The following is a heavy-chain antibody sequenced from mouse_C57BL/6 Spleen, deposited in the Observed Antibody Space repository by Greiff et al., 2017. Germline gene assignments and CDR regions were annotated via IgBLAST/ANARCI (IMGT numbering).Heavy chain of an antibody. V-gene: IGHV1-62-2*01. J-gene: IGHJ4*01. CDR1: GYTFTEYT. CDR2: FYPGSGSI. Sequence: QVQLKESGAELVKPGASVKLSCKASGYTFTEYTIHWVKQRSGQGLEWIGWFYPGSGSIKYNEKFKDKATLTADKSSSTVYMELSRLTSEDSAVYFCAIHEDRIYDGYYNYAMDYWGQGTSVTVSS. D-gene: IGHD2-3*01. CDR3: AIHEDRIYDGYYNYAMDY.